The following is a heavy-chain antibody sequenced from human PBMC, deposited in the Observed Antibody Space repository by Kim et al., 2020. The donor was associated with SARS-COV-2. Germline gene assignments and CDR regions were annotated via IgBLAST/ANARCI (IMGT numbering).Heavy chain of an antibody. CDR2: IDWDNDK. J-gene: IGHJ5*02. V-gene: IGHV2-70*11. CDR3: ARTSAEGSCTTVSCLKGGWFDP. CDR1: GFSLNTRGMC. Sequence: SGPTLVNPTQTLTLTCTFSGFSLNTRGMCVSWIRQPPGQALEWLARIDWDNDKYYNTSLKTRLTISKDTSKNQVVLTMTSMDPVDTATYYCARTSAEGSCTTVSCLKGGWFDPSGQGTLVTVSS. D-gene: IGHD2-8*01.